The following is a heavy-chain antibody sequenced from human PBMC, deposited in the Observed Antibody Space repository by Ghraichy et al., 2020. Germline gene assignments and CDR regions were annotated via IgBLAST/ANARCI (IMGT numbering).Heavy chain of an antibody. D-gene: IGHD6-13*01. CDR2: ISGSGGST. CDR1: GFTFSTYA. CDR3: AKCYSSSWYPHY. V-gene: IGHV3-23*01. J-gene: IGHJ4*02. Sequence: GGSLRLSCAASGFTFSTYAMSWVRQAPGKGLEWVSAISGSGGSTNSADSVKGRVTISRDNSKNTLYLQMNSLRAEDTAVYYCAKCYSSSWYPHYWGQGTLVIVS.